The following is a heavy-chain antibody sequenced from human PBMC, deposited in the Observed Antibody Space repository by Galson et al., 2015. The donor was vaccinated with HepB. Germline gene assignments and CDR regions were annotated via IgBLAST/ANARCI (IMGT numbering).Heavy chain of an antibody. V-gene: IGHV3-33*01. CDR3: ARDERRLWFGEPGPNWFDP. CDR2: IWYDGSNK. Sequence: SLRLSCAASGFTFSSYGMHWVRQAPGKGLEWVAVIWYDGSNKYYADSVKGRFTISRDNSKNTLYLQMNSLRAEDTAVYYCARDERRLWFGEPGPNWFDPWGQGTLVTVSS. J-gene: IGHJ5*02. CDR1: GFTFSSYG. D-gene: IGHD3-10*01.